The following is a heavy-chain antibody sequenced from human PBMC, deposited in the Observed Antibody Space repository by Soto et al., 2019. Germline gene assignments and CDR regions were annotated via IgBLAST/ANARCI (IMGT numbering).Heavy chain of an antibody. Sequence: QVQLQESGPGLVKPSQTLSLTCTVSGGSISSGGYYWSWIRQHPGKGLEWIGYIYYSGSTYYNPSLKRRLTISVDTSKSQFSLKLSSVTAADTALYYCARSRGGYDWDYWGQGTLVTVSS. J-gene: IGHJ4*02. V-gene: IGHV4-31*03. CDR1: GGSISSGGYY. D-gene: IGHD5-12*01. CDR2: IYYSGST. CDR3: ARSRGGYDWDY.